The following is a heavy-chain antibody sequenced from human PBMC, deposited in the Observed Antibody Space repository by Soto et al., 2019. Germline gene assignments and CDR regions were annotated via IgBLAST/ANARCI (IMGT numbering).Heavy chain of an antibody. Sequence: GGSLRLSCATSGFAFRSYGMHWVRQAPGKGLEWVAFASYDGINKNYADSVKGRFTISRDSSKSTVYLQMNNLRVEDTAVYYCAKPYYITGWQITETPFDYWGQGTLVTVSS. J-gene: IGHJ4*02. V-gene: IGHV3-30*18. CDR2: ASYDGINK. CDR3: AKPYYITGWQITETPFDY. D-gene: IGHD1-20*01. CDR1: GFAFRSYG.